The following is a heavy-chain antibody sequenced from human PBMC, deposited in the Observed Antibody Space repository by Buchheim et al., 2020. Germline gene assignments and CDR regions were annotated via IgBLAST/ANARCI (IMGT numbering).Heavy chain of an antibody. CDR3: AREPNSKYGDYTFFL. J-gene: IGHJ4*02. D-gene: IGHD4-17*01. CDR1: GFTVSSNY. CDR2: IYSGGST. V-gene: IGHV3-66*02. Sequence: EVQLVESGGGLVQPGGSLRLSCAASGFTVSSNYMSWVRQAPGKGLEWVSVIYSGGSTYYADSVKGRFTISRDNSKNTLYLQMNSLRAEDTAVYYCAREPNSKYGDYTFFLWGQGTL.